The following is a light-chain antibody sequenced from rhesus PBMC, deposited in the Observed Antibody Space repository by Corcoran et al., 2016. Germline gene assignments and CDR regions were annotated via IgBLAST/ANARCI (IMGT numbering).Light chain of an antibody. CDR1: SSDIGGYNR. CDR3: SSYGSRGTYI. Sequence: QAAPTQSPSVSGSPGQSVTFSCTGTSSDIGGYNRVSWYQQRPGKAPKLMIYEDSKRPSGVSDRFSGSKSGNTASLTISGLQAEDEADYYCSSYGSRGTYIFGAGTRLTVL. V-gene: IGLV2-13*03. CDR2: EDS. J-gene: IGLJ1*01.